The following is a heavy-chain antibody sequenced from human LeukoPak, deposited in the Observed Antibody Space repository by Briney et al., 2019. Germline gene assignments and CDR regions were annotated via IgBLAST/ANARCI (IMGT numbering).Heavy chain of an antibody. CDR2: ISSSSSYI. V-gene: IGHV3-21*01. CDR1: GFTFSSYS. CDR3: ARDRLGLWLSFDY. D-gene: IGHD5-18*01. J-gene: IGHJ4*02. Sequence: GGSLRLSCAASGFTFSSYSMNWVRQAPGKGLEWVSSISSSSSYIYYADSVKGRFTISRDNAKNSLYLQMNSLRAEDTAVYYCARDRLGLWLSFDYWGQGTLVTVSS.